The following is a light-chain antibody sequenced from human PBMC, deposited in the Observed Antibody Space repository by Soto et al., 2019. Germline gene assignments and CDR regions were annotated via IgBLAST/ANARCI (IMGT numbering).Light chain of an antibody. CDR2: LNSDGSH. Sequence: QLVLTQPPSASASLGASVKLTCTLSSGHSSYAIAWHQQQPEKGPRYLMKLNSDGSHKKGDGIPDRFSGSSSGTERYLTIASLQSEEEADYYCQTWGTGIQVFGGGTKLTVL. CDR3: QTWGTGIQV. V-gene: IGLV4-69*01. J-gene: IGLJ2*01. CDR1: SGHSSYA.